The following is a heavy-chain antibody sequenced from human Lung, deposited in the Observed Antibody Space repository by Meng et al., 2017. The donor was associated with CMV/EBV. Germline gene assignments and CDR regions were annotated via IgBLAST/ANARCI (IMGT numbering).Heavy chain of an antibody. CDR3: ASGTPGRSYCDY. CDR2: FVNYVDT. J-gene: IGHJ4*02. D-gene: IGHD2-15*01. CDR1: GYTFGSYG. Sequence: QVHLLQSGPEVKKLWASLRVSCKASGYTFGSYGICWVRQAPGQGLEWMGWFVNYVDTYPAPKFQGRVTMTTDTHTNTAFMELRSLTSDDTAVYYCASGTPGRSYCDYWGQGTLVTVSS. V-gene: IGHV1-18*01.